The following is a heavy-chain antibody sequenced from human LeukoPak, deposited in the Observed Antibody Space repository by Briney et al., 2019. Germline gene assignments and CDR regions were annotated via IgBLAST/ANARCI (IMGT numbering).Heavy chain of an antibody. CDR1: GFNFRFYA. J-gene: IGHJ4*02. CDR3: ASIQGELGIDYFDY. D-gene: IGHD7-27*01. CDR2: VSGGGDNT. V-gene: IGHV3-23*01. Sequence: GGSLRLSCAASGFNFRFYAMTWVRQAPGKGLEWVSSVSGGGDNTYYADSMKGRFSISRDNSKNTLYLQMNSLRAEDTAVYYCASIQGELGIDYFDYWGQGTLVTVSS.